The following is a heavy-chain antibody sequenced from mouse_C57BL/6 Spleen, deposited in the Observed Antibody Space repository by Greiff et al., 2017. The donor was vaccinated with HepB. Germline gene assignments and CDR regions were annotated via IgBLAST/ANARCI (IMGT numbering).Heavy chain of an antibody. Sequence: QVQLKQPGAELVKPGASVKLSCKASGYTFTSYWMHWVKQRPGRGLEWIGRIDPNSGGTKYNEKFKSKATLTVDKPSSTAYMQLSSLTSEDSAVYYCASPGRSKSFYYAMDYWGQGTSVTVSS. V-gene: IGHV1-72*01. CDR3: ASPGRSKSFYYAMDY. J-gene: IGHJ4*01. CDR1: GYTFTSYW. D-gene: IGHD4-1*01. CDR2: IDPNSGGT.